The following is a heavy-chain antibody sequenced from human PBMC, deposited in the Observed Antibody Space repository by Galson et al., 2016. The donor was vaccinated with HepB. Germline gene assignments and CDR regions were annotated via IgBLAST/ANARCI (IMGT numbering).Heavy chain of an antibody. D-gene: IGHD3/OR15-3a*01. V-gene: IGHV3-48*03. Sequence: LSCAASGFTFSSFEMHWVRQAPGKGLEWVSYISSSGSNEFYADSVKGRFTISRDNAKNTLYLQMNSLRAEDTAVYYCARDRNLIFYDYWGQGALVTVSS. CDR2: ISSSGSNE. J-gene: IGHJ4*02. CDR3: ARDRNLIFYDY. CDR1: GFTFSSFE.